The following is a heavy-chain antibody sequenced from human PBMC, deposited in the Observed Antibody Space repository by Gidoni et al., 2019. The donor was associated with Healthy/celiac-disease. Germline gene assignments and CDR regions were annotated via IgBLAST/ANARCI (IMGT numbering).Heavy chain of an antibody. CDR3: ATHLRLIGVDPYYYFDY. CDR2: FDPEDGET. Sequence: QVQLVQSGAEVKKPGASVKVSCKVAASTLTDLSMHWVRQAPGKGLEWMGGFDPEDGETIYAQKFQGRVTMTEDTSTDTAYMELSSLRSEDTAVYYCATHLRLIGVDPYYYFDYWGQGTLVTVSS. CDR1: ASTLTDLS. V-gene: IGHV1-24*01. D-gene: IGHD2-21*01. J-gene: IGHJ4*02.